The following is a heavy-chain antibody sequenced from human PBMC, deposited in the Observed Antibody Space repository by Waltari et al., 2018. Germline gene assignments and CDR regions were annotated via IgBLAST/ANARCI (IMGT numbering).Heavy chain of an antibody. CDR2: ISVSGGST. CDR3: AKGVWFRESRVDY. V-gene: IGHV3-23*01. Sequence: VQLQQWGAGLLKPSETLSLTCAVYGGSFSGYYWSWIRQPPGKGLEWVSAISVSGGSTYYADSVKGRFTISRDNSKNTLYLQMNSLRAEDTAVYYCAKGVWFRESRVDYWGQGTLVTVSS. D-gene: IGHD3-10*01. CDR1: GGSFSGYY. J-gene: IGHJ4*02.